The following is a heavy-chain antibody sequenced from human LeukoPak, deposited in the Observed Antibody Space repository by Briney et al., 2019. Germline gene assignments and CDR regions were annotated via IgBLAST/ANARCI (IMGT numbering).Heavy chain of an antibody. CDR1: GFTLTSYA. CDR3: AKGTVSSCYTGFDY. J-gene: IGHJ4*02. Sequence: AGGSLRLSRAASGFTLTSYAMNWVRETPAKGLEWVSVISGDGGSTFYADSLNGRFTISRDNSKNTLFLQMNSLRADDTALECGAKGTVSSCYTGFDYWGQGTLVTVSS. V-gene: IGHV3-23*01. CDR2: ISGDGGST. D-gene: IGHD2-2*02.